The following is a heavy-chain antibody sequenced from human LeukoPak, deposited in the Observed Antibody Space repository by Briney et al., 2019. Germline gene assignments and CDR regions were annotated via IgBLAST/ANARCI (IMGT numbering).Heavy chain of an antibody. Sequence: SVNVSCKASGGTFTSNGFHWVRQAPGQGLEWMGGILPFFGTVNYAQRFQGRLTITADESTRTVYMELNSLTSVDTAVYFCASLRYSGRYFDYWGQGTLVTVSS. CDR1: GGTFTSNG. V-gene: IGHV1-69*13. CDR2: ILPFFGTV. CDR3: ASLRYSGRYFDY. J-gene: IGHJ4*02. D-gene: IGHD1-26*01.